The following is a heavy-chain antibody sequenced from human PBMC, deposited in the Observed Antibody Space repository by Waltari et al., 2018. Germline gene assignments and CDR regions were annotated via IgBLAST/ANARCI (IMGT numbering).Heavy chain of an antibody. J-gene: IGHJ3*02. CDR1: GYSISSGYY. Sequence: QVQLQESGPGLVKPSETLSLTCAVPGYSISSGYYWGWIRQPPGKGLEWIGSIYHSGSTYYNPSLKSRVTISVDTSKNQFSLKLSSVTAADTAVYYCARSIVGATVAFDIWGQGTMVTVSS. V-gene: IGHV4-38-2*01. CDR3: ARSIVGATVAFDI. CDR2: IYHSGST. D-gene: IGHD1-26*01.